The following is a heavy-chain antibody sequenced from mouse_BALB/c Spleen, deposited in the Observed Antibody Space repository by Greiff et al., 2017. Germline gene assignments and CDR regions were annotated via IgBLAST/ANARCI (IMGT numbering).Heavy chain of an antibody. CDR2: IDPANGNT. Sequence: VHVKQSGAELVKPGASVKLSCTASGFNIKDTYMHWVKQRPEQGLEWIGRIDPANGNTKYDPKFQGKATITADTSSNTAYLQLSSLTSEDTAVYYCARGYYGSRGGYWGQGTTLTVSS. CDR3: ARGYYGSRGGY. J-gene: IGHJ2*01. D-gene: IGHD1-1*01. V-gene: IGHV14-3*02. CDR1: GFNIKDTY.